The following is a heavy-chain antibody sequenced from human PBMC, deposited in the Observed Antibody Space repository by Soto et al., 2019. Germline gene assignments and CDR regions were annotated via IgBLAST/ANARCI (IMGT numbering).Heavy chain of an antibody. Sequence: ASVKVSCKASGYTLTSYYMHWVRQAPGQGLEWMGVISPGGDFTNYVQKFQGRVTVTRDTSTSTVYMELRSLTSEDTAVYYCAREPPFTGFFDYWGQGALVPVSS. CDR2: ISPGGDFT. CDR1: GYTLTSYY. V-gene: IGHV1-46*01. CDR3: AREPPFTGFFDY. J-gene: IGHJ4*02. D-gene: IGHD3-16*01.